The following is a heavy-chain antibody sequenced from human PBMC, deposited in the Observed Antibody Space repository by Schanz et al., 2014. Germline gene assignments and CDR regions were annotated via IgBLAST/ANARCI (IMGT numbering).Heavy chain of an antibody. D-gene: IGHD6-13*01. V-gene: IGHV3-7*01. CDR3: VSQTGSPNY. CDR1: RFTVTNAW. J-gene: IGHJ4*02. Sequence: VHLLESGGGLVQPGGSLRLSCAASRFTVTNAWMSWVRQAPGKGLEWVANIKKDGSEKYYVDSVKGRFTISRDNAKRSLFLQMNSLRVEDTAVYFCVSQTGSPNYWGQGTLVTVSS. CDR2: IKKDGSEK.